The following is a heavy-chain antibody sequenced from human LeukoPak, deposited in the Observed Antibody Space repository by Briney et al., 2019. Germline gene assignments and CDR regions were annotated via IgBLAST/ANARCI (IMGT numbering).Heavy chain of an antibody. Sequence: GGSLRLSCAASGFTFDDYAMHWVRQAPGKGLEWVSGISWNSGSIGYADSVKGRFTISRNNAKNSLYLQMNSLRAEDTALYYCAKGYCSSTSCRSHYWGQGTLVTVSS. CDR2: ISWNSGSI. V-gene: IGHV3-9*01. D-gene: IGHD2-2*01. J-gene: IGHJ4*02. CDR3: AKGYCSSTSCRSHY. CDR1: GFTFDDYA.